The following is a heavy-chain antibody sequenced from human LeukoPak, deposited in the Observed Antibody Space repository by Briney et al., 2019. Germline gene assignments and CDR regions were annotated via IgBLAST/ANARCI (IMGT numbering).Heavy chain of an antibody. CDR3: ARVRSGDSSVLFDY. J-gene: IGHJ4*02. CDR2: ISGSDGST. CDR1: GFSFSSYA. V-gene: IGHV3-23*01. Sequence: GGSLRLSCAASGFSFSSYAMSWVRQAPGKGLEWVSAISGSDGSTYYADSVKGRYTISRDNSKSTLYLQMNSLRAEDTAVYYCARVRSGDSSVLFDYWGQGTLVTVSS. D-gene: IGHD2-21*02.